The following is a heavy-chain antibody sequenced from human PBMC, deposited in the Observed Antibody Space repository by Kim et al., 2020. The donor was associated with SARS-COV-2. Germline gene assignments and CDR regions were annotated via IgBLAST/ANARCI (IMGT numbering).Heavy chain of an antibody. J-gene: IGHJ5*02. D-gene: IGHD5-12*01. Sequence: ADAVKSRFTISRDNAKNSLYLQMNSLRAEDTAVYYCARESDIVAPNWFDPWGQGTLVTVSS. CDR3: ARESDIVAPNWFDP. V-gene: IGHV3-21*01.